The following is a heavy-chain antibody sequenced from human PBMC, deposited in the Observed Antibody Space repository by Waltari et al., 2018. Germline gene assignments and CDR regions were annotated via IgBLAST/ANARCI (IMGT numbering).Heavy chain of an antibody. CDR1: GDSINNHH. CDR3: ARDRAQWLPHYYYGMDV. Sequence: QVQLQASGPGLVTPSETLSLTCTVSGDSINNHHWAWIRQPPGKGLEWIGYAYYTGRTNYNPSLRSRLTISVDTSKNQFSLNLNSVTAADTAVYYCARDRAQWLPHYYYGMDVWGQGTTVTVSS. D-gene: IGHD6-19*01. V-gene: IGHV4-59*11. CDR2: AYYTGRT. J-gene: IGHJ6*02.